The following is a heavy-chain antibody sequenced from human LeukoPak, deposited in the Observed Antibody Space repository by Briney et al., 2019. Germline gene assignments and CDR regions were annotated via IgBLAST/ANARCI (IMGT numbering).Heavy chain of an antibody. D-gene: IGHD2-15*01. Sequence: GASVKVSCKASGYTFTSYYMHWVRPAPGQGLEWMGIINPSGGSTSYAQKFQGRVTMTRDTSTSTVYMELSSLRSEDTAVYYCARDVCSGGSCYSYYFDYWGQGTLVTVSS. V-gene: IGHV1-46*01. J-gene: IGHJ4*02. CDR1: GYTFTSYY. CDR3: ARDVCSGGSCYSYYFDY. CDR2: INPSGGST.